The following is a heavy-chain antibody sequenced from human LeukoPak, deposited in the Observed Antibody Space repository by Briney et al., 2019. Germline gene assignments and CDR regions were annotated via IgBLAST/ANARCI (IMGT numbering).Heavy chain of an antibody. Sequence: PSETLSLTCAVSGDSISSSSYYWGWIRQPPGKGLEWIASVFYSGFTNYNPSLRSRVFISIDTSKNQFSLKLSSVTAADTAVYYCARYYDFWSGQNFDCWGQGTLVTVSS. CDR1: GDSISSSSYY. V-gene: IGHV4-39*07. CDR2: VFYSGFT. D-gene: IGHD3-3*01. CDR3: ARYYDFWSGQNFDC. J-gene: IGHJ4*02.